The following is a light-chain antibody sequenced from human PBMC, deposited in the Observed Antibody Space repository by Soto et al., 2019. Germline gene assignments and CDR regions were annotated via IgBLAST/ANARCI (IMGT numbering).Light chain of an antibody. J-gene: IGLJ1*01. CDR3: SSYASSGTYV. CDR2: DVN. V-gene: IGLV2-14*01. CDR1: SSDVGGYNY. Sequence: QSALTQPASVSGSPGQSITISCTGTSSDVGGYNYVFWYQKYPGKAPKLMIYDVNNRPSGVSDRFSGSKSGNTASLTISGLQAEDEADYYCSSYASSGTYVFGIGTKLTVL.